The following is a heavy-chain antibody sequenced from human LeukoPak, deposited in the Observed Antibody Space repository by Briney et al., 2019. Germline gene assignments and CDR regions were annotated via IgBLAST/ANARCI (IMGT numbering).Heavy chain of an antibody. V-gene: IGHV1-8*01. J-gene: IGHJ4*02. CDR3: ARVGRIAVAVGSDY. Sequence: ASVNVSCKASGYTFTSYDINWVRQATGQGLEWMGWMNPNSGNTGYAQKFQGRVTMTRNTSISTAYMGLSSLRSEDTAVYYCARVGRIAVAVGSDYWGQGTLVTVSS. CDR1: GYTFTSYD. D-gene: IGHD6-19*01. CDR2: MNPNSGNT.